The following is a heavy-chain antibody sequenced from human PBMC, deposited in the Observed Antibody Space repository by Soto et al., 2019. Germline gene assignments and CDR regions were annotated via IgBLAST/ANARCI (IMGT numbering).Heavy chain of an antibody. Sequence: EVQLVESGGGLVQPGRSLRLSCAASGFTVDDYAMHWVRHAPGKGLEWVSGIGWNSGSIGYADSVKGRFTISRDNAKNSLYLPMNSLRDEDTALYYCAKDSNIRYSTGGAFDILGQGTMVTVSS. CDR1: GFTVDDYA. D-gene: IGHD3-16*01. CDR2: IGWNSGSI. V-gene: IGHV3-9*01. J-gene: IGHJ3*02. CDR3: AKDSNIRYSTGGAFDI.